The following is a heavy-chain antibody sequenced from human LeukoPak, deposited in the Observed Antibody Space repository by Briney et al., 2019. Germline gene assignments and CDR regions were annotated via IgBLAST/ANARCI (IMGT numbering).Heavy chain of an antibody. CDR1: GFTFSSYA. V-gene: IGHV3-30-3*01. Sequence: GGSLRLSCAASGFTFSSYAMHWVRQAPGKGLEWVAVISYDGSNKYYADSVKGRFTVSRDNSKNTLYLQMNSLRAEDTALYYCAKDHNDYGDFGVDWFDPWGQGTLVTVSS. J-gene: IGHJ5*02. CDR2: ISYDGSNK. CDR3: AKDHNDYGDFGVDWFDP. D-gene: IGHD4-17*01.